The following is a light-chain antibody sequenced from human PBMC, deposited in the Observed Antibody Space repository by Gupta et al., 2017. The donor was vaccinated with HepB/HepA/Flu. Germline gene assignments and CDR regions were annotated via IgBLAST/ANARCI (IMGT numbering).Light chain of an antibody. J-gene: IGKJ1*01. CDR1: QSISYY. CDR2: GAS. CDR3: QESYSTPQT. V-gene: IGKV1-39*01. Sequence: DIQMTQSPSSLSASVGDRVTITCRASQSISYYLNWYQQKPGKAPKLLIYGASSLQSGVPSRFSGGGSGTDFTLAIHNLQPEDFATYYCQESYSTPQTFGQGTKVEIK.